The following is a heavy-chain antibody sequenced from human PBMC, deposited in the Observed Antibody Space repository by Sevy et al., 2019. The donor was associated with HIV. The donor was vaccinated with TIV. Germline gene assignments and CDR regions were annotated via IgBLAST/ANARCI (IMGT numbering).Heavy chain of an antibody. CDR1: GASISSSGHY. CDR2: INYSGIT. Sequence: SETLSLTCTVSGASISSSGHYWGWIRQPPGKGLEWLASINYSGITFYNPSLKSRVTISADTSKNQFALDLNAVTAADTPIYFCAGPILTYNNGWSYYDYWGQGTVVTVSS. V-gene: IGHV4-39*01. J-gene: IGHJ4*02. CDR3: AGPILTYNNGWSYYDY. D-gene: IGHD6-19*01.